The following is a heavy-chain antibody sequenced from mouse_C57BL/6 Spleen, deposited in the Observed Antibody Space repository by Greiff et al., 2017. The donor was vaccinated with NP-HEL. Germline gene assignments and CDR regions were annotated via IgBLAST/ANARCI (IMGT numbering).Heavy chain of an antibody. CDR2: ISNLAYSI. CDR1: GFTFSDYG. Sequence: VQLKESGGGLVQPGGSLKLSCAASGFTFSDYGMAWVRQAPRKGPEWVAFISNLAYSIYYADTVTGRFTISRENAKNTLYLEMSSLRSEDTAMYYCARAMVTNYFDYWGQGTTLTVSS. CDR3: ARAMVTNYFDY. V-gene: IGHV5-15*01. J-gene: IGHJ2*01. D-gene: IGHD2-2*01.